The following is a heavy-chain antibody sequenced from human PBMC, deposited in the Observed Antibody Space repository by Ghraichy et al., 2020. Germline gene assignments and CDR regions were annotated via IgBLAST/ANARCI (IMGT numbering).Heavy chain of an antibody. CDR3: TTDKWLRFTVHYYYGMDV. V-gene: IGHV3-15*07. J-gene: IGHJ6*02. Sequence: GGSLRLSCAASGFTFSNAWMNWVRQAPGKGLEWVGRIKSKTDGGTTDYAAPVKGRFTISRDDSKNTLYLQMNSLKTEDTAVYYCTTDKWLRFTVHYYYGMDVWGQGTTVTVSS. D-gene: IGHD5-12*01. CDR2: IKSKTDGGTT. CDR1: GFTFSNAW.